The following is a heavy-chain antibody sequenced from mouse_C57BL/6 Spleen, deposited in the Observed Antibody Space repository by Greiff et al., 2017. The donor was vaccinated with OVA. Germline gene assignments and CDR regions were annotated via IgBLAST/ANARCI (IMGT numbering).Heavy chain of an antibody. CDR2: IDPSDSYT. D-gene: IGHD2-3*01. CDR1: GYTFTSYW. Sequence: QVHVKQPGAELVKPGASVKLSCKASGYTFTSYWMQWVKQRPGQGLEWIGEIDPSDSYTNYNQKFKGKATLTVDTSSSTAYMQLSSLTSEDSAVYYCASRDGYLYYVDYWGQGTTLTVSS. CDR3: ASRDGYLYYVDY. J-gene: IGHJ2*01. V-gene: IGHV1-50*01.